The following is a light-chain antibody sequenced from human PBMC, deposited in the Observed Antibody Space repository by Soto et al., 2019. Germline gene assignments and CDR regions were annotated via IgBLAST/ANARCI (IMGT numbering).Light chain of an antibody. V-gene: IGKV1-27*01. CDR1: QGIRNY. J-gene: IGKJ1*01. Sequence: DIQMTQSASSLSASVEDRVTITFRASQGIRNYLAWYQQKPGKVTKLLSYAESTLQSGFPSRFSGSGSGTAFTLTISSRPTEDVATYYCQRYNSALRTFGEGTKVETK. CDR2: AES. CDR3: QRYNSALRT.